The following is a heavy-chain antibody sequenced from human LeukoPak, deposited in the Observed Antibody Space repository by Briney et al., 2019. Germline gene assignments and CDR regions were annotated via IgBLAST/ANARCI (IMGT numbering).Heavy chain of an antibody. D-gene: IGHD1-26*01. J-gene: IGHJ2*01. CDR1: GFTFSDYY. V-gene: IGHV3-11*01. CDR2: ISNSGSTI. CDR3: ARAPKFRLVGVPKGPFDL. Sequence: PGGSLRLSCAASGFTFSDYYMSWIRQAPGKGLEWVSYISNSGSTIYYADSVKGRFFISRDNAKNSLYLQMNSLRAEDTAVYYCARAPKFRLVGVPKGPFDLWGRGTLVTVSS.